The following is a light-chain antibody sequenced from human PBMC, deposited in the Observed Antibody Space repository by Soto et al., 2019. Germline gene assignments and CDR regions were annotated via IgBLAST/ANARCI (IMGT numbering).Light chain of an antibody. CDR3: QQYNSYPWT. CDR2: DAF. Sequence: DIQMTQSPSTLSASVGDRVTITCRASQTISSWLAWYQQKPGKVPRLLIYDAFSLESGVPSRFSGSRSGTEFTLTITSLQPGDFATYYCQQYNSYPWTFGQGTKVDI. CDR1: QTISSW. J-gene: IGKJ1*01. V-gene: IGKV1-5*01.